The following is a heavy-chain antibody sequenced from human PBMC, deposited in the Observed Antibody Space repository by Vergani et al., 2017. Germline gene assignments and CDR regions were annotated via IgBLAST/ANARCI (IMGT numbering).Heavy chain of an antibody. CDR3: ARRVAAITGHGMDV. D-gene: IGHD3-22*01. J-gene: IGHJ6*02. CDR1: GGSLSAYS. Sequence: QVRLQESGPGLVKPSETLSLTCSVSGGSLSAYSWTWIRQSPGKSLEWIGNIFSSGSTKYNPSLKSRVSMSIDTLMNNFSLNLSTVTAADTAVYFCARRVAAITGHGMDVWGQGARSPSP. V-gene: IGHV4-59*01. CDR2: IFSSGST.